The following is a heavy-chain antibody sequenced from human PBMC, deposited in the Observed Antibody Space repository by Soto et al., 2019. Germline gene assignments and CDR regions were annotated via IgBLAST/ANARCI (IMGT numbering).Heavy chain of an antibody. J-gene: IGHJ4*02. Sequence: GGSLRLSCAASGFTFSSYSMNWVRQAPGKGLEWVSSISSSSSYTYYADSVKGRFTISRDNAKNSLYLQMNSLRAEDTAVYYCARATGRSDYWGQGTLVTVSS. CDR1: GFTFSSYS. D-gene: IGHD2-8*02. CDR2: ISSSSSYT. V-gene: IGHV3-21*01. CDR3: ARATGRSDY.